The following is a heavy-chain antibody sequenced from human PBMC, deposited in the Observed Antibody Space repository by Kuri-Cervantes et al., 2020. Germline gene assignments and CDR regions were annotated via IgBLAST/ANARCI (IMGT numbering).Heavy chain of an antibody. J-gene: IGHJ4*02. D-gene: IGHD6-13*01. CDR2: ISSDGTNK. CDR3: AREQQLVLYY. V-gene: IGHV3-30*03. CDR1: GFTFSSFG. Sequence: GGSLRLSCAASGFTFSSFGIHWVRQAPAKGLEWVTVISSDGTNKNYADSVKGRFTISRDNSKNTVYLQMNSLRAEDTAVYYCAREQQLVLYYWGQGTLVTVSS.